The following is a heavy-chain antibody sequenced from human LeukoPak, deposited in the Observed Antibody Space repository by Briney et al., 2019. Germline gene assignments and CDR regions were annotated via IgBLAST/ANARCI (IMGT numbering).Heavy chain of an antibody. CDR2: ISWNSGSI. J-gene: IGHJ4*02. CDR1: GFTFDDYA. CDR3: PKGYCSSTSCYHFDY. V-gene: IGHV3-9*01. D-gene: IGHD2-2*01. Sequence: QSGGSLRLSCAASGFTFDDYAMHWVRHAPGKGLEWVSGISWNSGSIGYADSVKGRFTISRDNAKNSLYLQMNSLRAEDTALYSCPKGYCSSTSCYHFDYWGQGTLVTVSS.